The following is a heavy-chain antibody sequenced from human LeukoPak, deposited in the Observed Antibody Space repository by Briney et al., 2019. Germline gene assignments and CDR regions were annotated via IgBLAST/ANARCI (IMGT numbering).Heavy chain of an antibody. J-gene: IGHJ4*02. D-gene: IGHD3-10*01. Sequence: GPLRLSCAASGFTFSSYGMHWVRQAPGKGLEWVAVISYDGSNKYYADSVKGRFTISRDNSKNTLYLQMNSLRAEDTAVYYCAKDKRIRGVIIDYWGQGTLVTVSS. V-gene: IGHV3-30*18. CDR2: ISYDGSNK. CDR3: AKDKRIRGVIIDY. CDR1: GFTFSSYG.